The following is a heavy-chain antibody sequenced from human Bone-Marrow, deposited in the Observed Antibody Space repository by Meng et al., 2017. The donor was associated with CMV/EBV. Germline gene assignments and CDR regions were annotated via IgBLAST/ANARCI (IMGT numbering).Heavy chain of an antibody. CDR2: ISSSSSYT. CDR3: ARGSIVVVIGAFDI. Sequence: GGSLRLSCAASGFTFSSYSMNWVRQAPGKGLEWVSSISSSSSYTYYADSVKGRFTISRDNAKNSLYLQMNSLRAEDTAVYYCARGSIVVVIGAFDIWGQGTRVTVSS. V-gene: IGHV3-21*01. CDR1: GFTFSSYS. J-gene: IGHJ3*02. D-gene: IGHD3-22*01.